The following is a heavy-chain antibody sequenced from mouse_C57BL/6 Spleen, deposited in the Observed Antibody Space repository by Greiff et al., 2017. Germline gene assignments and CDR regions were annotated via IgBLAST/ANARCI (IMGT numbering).Heavy chain of an antibody. V-gene: IGHV1-80*01. J-gene: IGHJ2*01. CDR2: IYPGDGDT. Sequence: QVQLQQSGAELVKPGASVKISCKASGYAFSSYWMNWVKKRPGKGLEWIGQIYPGDGDTNYNGKFKGKATLTADKSSSTAYIQLSSLTSEESAVYFCAREATVPDYWGRGTTLTVSS. D-gene: IGHD1-1*01. CDR3: AREATVPDY. CDR1: GYAFSSYW.